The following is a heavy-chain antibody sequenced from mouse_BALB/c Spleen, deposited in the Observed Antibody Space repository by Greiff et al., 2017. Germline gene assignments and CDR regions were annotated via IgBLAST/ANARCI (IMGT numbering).Heavy chain of an antibody. CDR3: ARNTYGSSRGIRGRSAMDY. CDR2: IWSGGST. J-gene: IGHJ4*01. Sequence: QVQLKQSGPGLVQPSQSLSITCTVSGFSLTSYGVHWVRQSPGKGLEWLGVIWSGGSTDYNAAFISRLSISKDNSKSQVFFKMNNLQANDTAIYYCARNTYGSSRGIRGRSAMDYWGQGTSVTVSS. V-gene: IGHV2-2*02. CDR1: GFSLTSYG. D-gene: IGHD1-1*01.